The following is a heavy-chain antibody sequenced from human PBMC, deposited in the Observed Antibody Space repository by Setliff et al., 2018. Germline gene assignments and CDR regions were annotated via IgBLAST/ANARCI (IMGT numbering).Heavy chain of an antibody. CDR1: EFTFSNYW. CDR2: INQDGSEK. CDR3: ARTCSGSGCYAGLES. V-gene: IGHV3-7*01. Sequence: GGSLRLSCAASEFTFSNYWMSWVRQAPGKGLEWVANINQDGSEKYQADSVKGRFTISRDNSKNTLYLQMNSLRPEDTAVYYCARTCSGSGCYAGLESWGQGTPVTVSS. J-gene: IGHJ4*02. D-gene: IGHD2-15*01.